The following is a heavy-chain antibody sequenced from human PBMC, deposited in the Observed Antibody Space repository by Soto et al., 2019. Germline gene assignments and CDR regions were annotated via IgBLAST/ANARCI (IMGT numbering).Heavy chain of an antibody. CDR3: ARGHGTADVSRRNWFDP. CDR1: SGSFNGYY. Sequence: QVQLQQWGAGLLKPSETLSLTCAVYSGSFNGYYWTWIRQSPGRGLEWIGEIDHAGSTNYNPSLKSRVIISVDTLKNQFSLKVNSVAAADTAIYYCARGHGTADVSRRNWFDPWGQGTLVTVSS. V-gene: IGHV4-34*01. CDR2: IDHAGST. J-gene: IGHJ5*02. D-gene: IGHD6-13*01.